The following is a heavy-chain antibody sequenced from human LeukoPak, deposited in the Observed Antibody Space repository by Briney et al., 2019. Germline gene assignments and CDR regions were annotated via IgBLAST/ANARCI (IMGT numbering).Heavy chain of an antibody. Sequence: GGSLRLSCAASGVTLSSYAMSWARQAPGKGLEWVSSISSSSSYIYYADSVKGRFTISRDNAKNSLYLQMNSLRAEDTAVYYCARGANMVRGVVDYWGQGTLVTVSS. CDR1: GVTLSSYA. V-gene: IGHV3-21*01. CDR3: ARGANMVRGVVDY. CDR2: ISSSSSYI. J-gene: IGHJ4*02. D-gene: IGHD3-10*01.